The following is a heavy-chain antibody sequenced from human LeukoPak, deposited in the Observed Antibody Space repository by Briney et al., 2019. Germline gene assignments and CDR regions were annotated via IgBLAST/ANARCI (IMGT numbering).Heavy chain of an antibody. Sequence: SETLSLTCAVYGGSFSGYYWSWIRQPPGKGLEWIGEINHSGSTNYNPSLKSRVTISVDTSKNQFSLKLSSVTAADTAVYYCATSGRFLEWLGTWGQGTLVTVSS. CDR1: GGSFSGYY. D-gene: IGHD3-3*01. J-gene: IGHJ5*02. V-gene: IGHV4-34*01. CDR3: ATSGRFLEWLGT. CDR2: INHSGST.